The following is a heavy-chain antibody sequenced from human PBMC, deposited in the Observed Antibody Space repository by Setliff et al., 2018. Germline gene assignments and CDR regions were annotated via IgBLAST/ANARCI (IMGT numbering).Heavy chain of an antibody. Sequence: GGSLRLSCAASGFTFRSYSMKWVRQAPGKGLEWVSGMYGVGATFYADSEKGRFTISRDISENTLYLQMNSLRPEDTAVYYCAKDRVPDGYWDFDYWGQGILVTVSS. CDR3: AKDRVPDGYWDFDY. J-gene: IGHJ4*02. CDR1: GFTFRSYS. D-gene: IGHD4-17*01. V-gene: IGHV3-23*01. CDR2: MYGVGAT.